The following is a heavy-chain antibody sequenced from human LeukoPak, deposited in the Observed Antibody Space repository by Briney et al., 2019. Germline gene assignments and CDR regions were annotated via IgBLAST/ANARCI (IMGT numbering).Heavy chain of an antibody. CDR1: GFTFSSYA. D-gene: IGHD5-18*01. Sequence: GGSLRLSCSASGFTFSSYAMHWVRQAPGKGLEYVSAISSNGGSTHYADSVKGRFTISRDNSKNTLYLQMSSLRAEDTAVYYCVKDIGTAMFDYWGQGTLVTVSS. J-gene: IGHJ4*02. CDR2: ISSNGGST. V-gene: IGHV3-64D*06. CDR3: VKDIGTAMFDY.